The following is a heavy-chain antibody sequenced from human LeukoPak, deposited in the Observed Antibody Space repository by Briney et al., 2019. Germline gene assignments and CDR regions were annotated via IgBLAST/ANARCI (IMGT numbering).Heavy chain of an antibody. J-gene: IGHJ4*02. CDR3: ASGLQGDY. V-gene: IGHV1-2*02. D-gene: IGHD4-11*01. Sequence: ASVKVSCKASGYIFTDYYMHWVRRAPGQGLEWMGWINPNSGGTNYAQKFQDRVTMTGDTSISTAYMELTRLRSDDTAVYYCASGLQGDYWGQGTLVTVSS. CDR2: INPNSGGT. CDR1: GYIFTDYY.